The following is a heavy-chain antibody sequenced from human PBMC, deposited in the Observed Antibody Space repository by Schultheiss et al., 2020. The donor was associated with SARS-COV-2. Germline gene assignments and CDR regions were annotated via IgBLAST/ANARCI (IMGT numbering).Heavy chain of an antibody. CDR1: GFTFSSYA. CDR3: ARDWSGSFDY. J-gene: IGHJ4*02. D-gene: IGHD1-26*01. V-gene: IGHV3-33*08. CDR2: IWYDGSNK. Sequence: GGSLRLSCAASGFTFSSYAMSWVRQAPGKGLEWVAVIWYDGSNKYYADSVKGRFTISRDNFKNTLYLQMNSLRAEDTAVYYCARDWSGSFDYWGQGTLVTVSS.